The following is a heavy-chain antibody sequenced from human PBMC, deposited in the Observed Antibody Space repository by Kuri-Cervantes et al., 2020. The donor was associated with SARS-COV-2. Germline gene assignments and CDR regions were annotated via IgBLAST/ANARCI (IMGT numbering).Heavy chain of an antibody. CDR1: GFTFSSYW. Sequence: GESLKISCAASGFTFSSYWMHWVRQAPGKGLVWVSRINSDGSSTSYADSVKGRFTISRDNAKNTLYLQMNSLRAEDTAVYYCARDRYDFWSGLGYYYYGMDVWGQGTTVTDSS. CDR3: ARDRYDFWSGLGYYYYGMDV. J-gene: IGHJ6*02. CDR2: INSDGSST. V-gene: IGHV3-74*01. D-gene: IGHD3-3*01.